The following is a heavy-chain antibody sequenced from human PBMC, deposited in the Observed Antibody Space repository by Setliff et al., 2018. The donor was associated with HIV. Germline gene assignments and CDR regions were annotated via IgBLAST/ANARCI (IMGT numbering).Heavy chain of an antibody. Sequence: GASVKVSCKASGYTFTNYDINWVRQATGQGLEWMGWMNPNSGNTGYAQKFQGRVTMTRNTSISTAYMELSSLRSEDTAVYYCARQMTIPGVAVTPVDYWGQGTLVTVSS. CDR1: GYTFTNYD. D-gene: IGHD3-3*01. V-gene: IGHV1-8*01. J-gene: IGHJ4*02. CDR3: ARQMTIPGVAVTPVDY. CDR2: MNPNSGNT.